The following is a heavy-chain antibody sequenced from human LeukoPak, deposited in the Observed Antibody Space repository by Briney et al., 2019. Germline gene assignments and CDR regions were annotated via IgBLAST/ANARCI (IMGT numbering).Heavy chain of an antibody. J-gene: IGHJ3*02. CDR2: IYSGGST. Sequence: GGSLRLSCVASGFIVSSNYMSWVRQAPGKGPEWVSVIYSGGSTYYPDSVKGRFTISRDNSKNTLYLQMNSLRAEDMALYYCAKGYSSASRHAFDIWGQGTMVTVSS. D-gene: IGHD6-19*01. CDR3: AKGYSSASRHAFDI. V-gene: IGHV3-53*05. CDR1: GFIVSSNY.